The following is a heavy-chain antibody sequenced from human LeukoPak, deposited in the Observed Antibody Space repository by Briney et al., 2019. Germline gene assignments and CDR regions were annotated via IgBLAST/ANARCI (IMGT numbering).Heavy chain of an antibody. CDR3: ARVEGSSGYHYFDY. CDR1: GFTFSSYW. CDR2: IKQDGSEK. J-gene: IGHJ4*02. D-gene: IGHD3-22*01. Sequence: GGSLRLSCAASGFTFSSYWMSWVRQAPGKGLEWVANIKQDGSEKYYVDSVKGRFTISRDNAKNSLYLQMNSLRAEDTAMYYCARVEGSSGYHYFDYWGQGTLVTVSS. V-gene: IGHV3-7*01.